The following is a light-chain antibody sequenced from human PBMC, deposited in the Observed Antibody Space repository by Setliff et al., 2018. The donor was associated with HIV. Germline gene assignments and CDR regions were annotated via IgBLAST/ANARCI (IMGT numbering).Light chain of an antibody. CDR1: TSNVGGYNY. V-gene: IGLV2-14*03. CDR2: DVN. CDR3: SSFTSSTPYV. J-gene: IGLJ1*01. Sequence: QSALTQRRSVSGSPGQSVTISCTGTTSNVGGYNYVSWYQQHPGKAPKLMIYDVNERPSGVSNRFSGSKSGNTASLTISGFQAEDEADYYCSSFTSSTPYVFGTGTKVTVL.